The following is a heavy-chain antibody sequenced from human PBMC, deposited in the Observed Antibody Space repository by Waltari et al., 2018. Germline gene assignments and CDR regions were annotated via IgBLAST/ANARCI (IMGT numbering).Heavy chain of an antibody. J-gene: IGHJ6*02. CDR1: GGTFSSYT. CDR3: ARDRVEMATISYYYYGMDV. D-gene: IGHD5-12*01. V-gene: IGHV1-69*08. CDR2: IIPILGIA. Sequence: QVQLVQSGAEVKKPGSSVKVSCKASGGTFSSYTISWVRQAPGQGLEWMGRIIPILGIANYAQKFQGRVTITADKSTSTAYMELSSLRSEDTAVYYCARDRVEMATISYYYYGMDVWGQGTTVTVSS.